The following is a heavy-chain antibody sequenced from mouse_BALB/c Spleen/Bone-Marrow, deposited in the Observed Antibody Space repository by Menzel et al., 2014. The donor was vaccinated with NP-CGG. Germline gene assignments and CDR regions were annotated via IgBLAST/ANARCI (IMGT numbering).Heavy chain of an antibody. Sequence: VQLVESGAELAKPGASVKRSCKASGYTFTSYWMHWVKRRPGQGLEWIGYINPSTGYTEYIQKFKDKATLTADKSSSTAYMQLSSLTSEDSAVYYCARDWYFDVWGAGTTVTVSS. J-gene: IGHJ1*01. V-gene: IGHV1-7*01. CDR2: INPSTGYT. CDR1: GYTFTSYW. CDR3: ARDWYFDV.